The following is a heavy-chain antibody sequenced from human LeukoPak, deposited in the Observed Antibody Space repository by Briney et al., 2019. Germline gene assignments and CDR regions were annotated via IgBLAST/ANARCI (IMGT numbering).Heavy chain of an antibody. D-gene: IGHD3-22*01. Sequence: GGSLRLSRAASGFTFSDYYMSWIRQAPGKGLEWVSYISSSGSTIYYADSVKGRFTISRDNAKNSLYLQMNSLRAEDTAVYYCARDHLYYYDSSGHFDYWGQGTLVTVSS. CDR1: GFTFSDYY. V-gene: IGHV3-11*04. CDR2: ISSSGSTI. J-gene: IGHJ4*02. CDR3: ARDHLYYYDSSGHFDY.